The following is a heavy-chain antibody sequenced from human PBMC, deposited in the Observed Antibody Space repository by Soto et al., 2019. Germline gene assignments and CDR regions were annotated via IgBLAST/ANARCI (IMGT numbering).Heavy chain of an antibody. V-gene: IGHV4-39*01. D-gene: IGHD3-3*01. CDR2: IYFSGRT. Sequence: PSETLSLTCTVSGDSIDTSNYYWGWIRQPPGKGLEWIGSIYFSGRTYYNPSLKSRVITSVDMAQNQFSLKLTSVTAADTAVYYCARLVYYDFWSGYPRDGMDVWGQGTTVTVSS. J-gene: IGHJ6*02. CDR1: GDSIDTSNYY. CDR3: ARLVYYDFWSGYPRDGMDV.